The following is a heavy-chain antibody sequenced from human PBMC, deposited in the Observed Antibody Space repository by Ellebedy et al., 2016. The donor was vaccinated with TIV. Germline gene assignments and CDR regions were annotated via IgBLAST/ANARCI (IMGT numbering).Heavy chain of an antibody. J-gene: IGHJ5*02. CDR1: GLTFSSHW. CDR3: ARDGDYGDYVDLSWFDP. Sequence: GGSLRLSCEASGLTFSSHWMSWVRQTPGKGLEWVAVISYDGSNKYYADSVKGRFTISRDNSKNTLYLQMNSLRAEDTAVYYCARDGDYGDYVDLSWFDPWGQGTLVTVSS. D-gene: IGHD4-17*01. V-gene: IGHV3-30*03. CDR2: ISYDGSNK.